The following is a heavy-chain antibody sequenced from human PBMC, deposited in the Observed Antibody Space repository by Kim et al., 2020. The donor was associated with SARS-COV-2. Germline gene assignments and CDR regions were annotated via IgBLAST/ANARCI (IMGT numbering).Heavy chain of an antibody. D-gene: IGHD6-19*01. Sequence: GGSLRLSCAASGFTFSSYWMHWVRQAPGKGLVWVSRINSDGSSTSYADSVKGRFTISRDNAKNTLYLQMNSLRAEDTAVYYCAITTGYSSGWYSVDYWGQGTLVTVSS. V-gene: IGHV3-74*01. CDR3: AITTGYSSGWYSVDY. CDR1: GFTFSSYW. J-gene: IGHJ4*02. CDR2: INSDGSST.